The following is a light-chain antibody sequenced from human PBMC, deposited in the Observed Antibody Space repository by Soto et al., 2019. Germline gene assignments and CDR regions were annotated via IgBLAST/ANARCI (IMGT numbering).Light chain of an antibody. CDR3: CSYAGRSSHVV. CDR1: SSDVGSYNL. CDR2: EGS. Sequence: QSALTQPASVSGSPGQSITISCTGTSSDVGSYNLVSWYQQHPGKAPKLMIYEGSKRPSGVSNRFSGSKSGNTASLTISGLQAEEGADYYCCSYAGRSSHVVFGGGTKLPVL. V-gene: IGLV2-23*01. J-gene: IGLJ2*01.